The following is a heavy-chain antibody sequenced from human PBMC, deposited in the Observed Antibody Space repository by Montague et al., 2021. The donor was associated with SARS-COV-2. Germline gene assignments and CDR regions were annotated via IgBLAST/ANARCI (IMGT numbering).Heavy chain of an antibody. D-gene: IGHD3-10*01. CDR1: GFTFGSFS. CDR2: INGSGHYI. J-gene: IGHJ6*03. CDR3: ARVSGSGSVFYYYMDV. Sequence: SLRLSCAASGFTFGSFSMTWVRQPPGKGLEWVSFINGSGHYIYYADSLKGRLTVSRDNPKNSVYLQMDRLSAEDTAVYYCARVSGSGSVFYYYMDVWGKGTAVSVSS. V-gene: IGHV3-21*01.